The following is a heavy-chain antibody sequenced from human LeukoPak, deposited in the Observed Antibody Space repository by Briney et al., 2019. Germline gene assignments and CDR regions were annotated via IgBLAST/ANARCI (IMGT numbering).Heavy chain of an antibody. CDR2: INPNSGGT. D-gene: IGHD3-10*01. J-gene: IGHJ5*02. CDR3: ARDPMVRGVTTNWFDP. CDR1: GYTFTGYY. Sequence: ASVKVSCKASGYTFTGYYMHWVRQAPGQGLEWMGWINPNSGGTNYAQKFQGRVTMTRDTSISTAYMELSRLRSDDTAVYYCARDPMVRGVTTNWFDPWGQGTLVTVSS. V-gene: IGHV1-2*02.